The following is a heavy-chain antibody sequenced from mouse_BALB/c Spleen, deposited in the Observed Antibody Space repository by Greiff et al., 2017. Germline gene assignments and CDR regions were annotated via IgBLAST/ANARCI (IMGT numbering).Heavy chain of an antibody. Sequence: VQLQQSGAELVKPGASVKLSCTASGFNIKDSYMHWVKQRPEQGLEWIGRIDPANGNTKYDPKFQGKATITADTSSNTAYLQLSSLTSEDTAVYYCARDGNYNWYFDDWGEGTTVTVAS. CDR2: IDPANGNT. V-gene: IGHV14-3*02. J-gene: IGHJ1*01. CDR1: GFNIKDSY. CDR3: ARDGNYNWYFDD. D-gene: IGHD2-1*01.